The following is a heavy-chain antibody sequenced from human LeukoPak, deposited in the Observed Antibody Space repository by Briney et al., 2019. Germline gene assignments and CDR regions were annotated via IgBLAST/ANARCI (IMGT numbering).Heavy chain of an antibody. CDR3: ATTYDSSGYYPS. CDR1: GGTFSSYA. J-gene: IGHJ5*02. Sequence: GSSVKVSCKASGGTFSSYAISWVRQAPGQGLEWMGGIIPIFGTANYAQKFQGRVTITADKSTSTAYMELSSLRSEDTAVYYCATTYDSSGYYPSWGQGTLVTVSS. D-gene: IGHD3-22*01. CDR2: IIPIFGTA. V-gene: IGHV1-69*06.